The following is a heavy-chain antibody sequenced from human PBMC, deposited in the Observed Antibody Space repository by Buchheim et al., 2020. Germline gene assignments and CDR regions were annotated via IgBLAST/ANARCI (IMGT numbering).Heavy chain of an antibody. V-gene: IGHV3-7*01. D-gene: IGHD2-15*01. CDR1: GFTFSTYW. Sequence: EVQLVESGGGLVQPGGSLRLSCAASGFTFSTYWMIWVRQAPGKGLEWVANIKQDGSEKYYVDSVKGRFTISGDNAKNSLYLQMNSLRAEDTAVYYCARDVSAWGWLPLDYWGQGTL. CDR3: ARDVSAWGWLPLDY. J-gene: IGHJ4*02. CDR2: IKQDGSEK.